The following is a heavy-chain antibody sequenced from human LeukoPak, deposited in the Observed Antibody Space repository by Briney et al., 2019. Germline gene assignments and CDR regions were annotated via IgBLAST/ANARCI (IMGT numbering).Heavy chain of an antibody. V-gene: IGHV3-21*01. J-gene: IGHJ4*02. D-gene: IGHD3-22*01. CDR3: ARDYYDSSGYRTFDY. Sequence: GGSLRLSCAASGFTFSSYSMNWVRQAPGKGLEWVSSISSSSSYIYYADSVKGRFTISRGNAKNSLYLQMNSLRAEDTAVYYCARDYYDSSGYRTFDYWGQGTLVTVSS. CDR1: GFTFSSYS. CDR2: ISSSSSYI.